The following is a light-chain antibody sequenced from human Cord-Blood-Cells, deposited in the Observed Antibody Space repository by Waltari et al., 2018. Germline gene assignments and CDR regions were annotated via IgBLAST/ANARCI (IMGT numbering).Light chain of an antibody. V-gene: IGLV2-14*01. Sequence: QSPLTQPDSVPEPLRLSLTIPRTGTSREARSYNYVSWYQQHPGKAPKLMIYDVSNRPSGVSNRFSGSKSGNTASLTISGLQAEDEADYYCSSYTSSSTLVFGTGTKVTVL. CDR2: DVS. CDR3: SSYTSSSTLV. CDR1: SREARSYNY. J-gene: IGLJ1*01.